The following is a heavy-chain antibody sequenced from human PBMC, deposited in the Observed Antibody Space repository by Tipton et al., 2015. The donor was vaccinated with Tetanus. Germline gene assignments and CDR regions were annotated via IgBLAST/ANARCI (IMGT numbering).Heavy chain of an antibody. CDR3: AGHVHGSGALLAGERYYYYGMDV. J-gene: IGHJ6*02. D-gene: IGHD3-3*01. V-gene: IGHV4-39*01. CDR1: GATVSRSNYH. Sequence: TLSLTCTVSGATVSRSNYHWGWIRQPPGKGLEWIGSISYSGSTYYNPSLKSRVAISVDTSKNQFSLKLSSVTATDTAIYYCAGHVHGSGALLAGERYYYYGMDVWGQGTPVTVSS. CDR2: ISYSGST.